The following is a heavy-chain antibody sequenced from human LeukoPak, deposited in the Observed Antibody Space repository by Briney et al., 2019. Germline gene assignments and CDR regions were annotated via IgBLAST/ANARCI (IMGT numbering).Heavy chain of an antibody. CDR2: IWFDGTNK. CDR1: GFAFSTHD. J-gene: IGHJ4*02. D-gene: IGHD2-21*02. Sequence: PGGSLRLSCAASGFAFSTHDMHWVRQAPGRGLEGVAVIWFDGTNKYYADSVKGRFTISRDNSENTLYLQMNSLRAEDTAVYYCAKDRGDFPPYLDYWGQGTLVTVSS. CDR3: AKDRGDFPPYLDY. V-gene: IGHV3-30*02.